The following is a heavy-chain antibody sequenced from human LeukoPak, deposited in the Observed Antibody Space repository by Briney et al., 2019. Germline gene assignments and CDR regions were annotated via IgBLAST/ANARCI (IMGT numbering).Heavy chain of an antibody. D-gene: IGHD1-1*01. CDR2: ISGSGGRT. CDR1: GFPFSSYG. V-gene: IGHV3-23*01. J-gene: IGHJ4*02. Sequence: GGSLRLSCVVSGFPFSSYGMSWVRQVSGKGLQWVAAISGSGGRTYYADSVKGRFTISRDNSKDTLYLEMNSLRGEDTAVYHCAQSPGNTGNPRYFDYWGQGTQVTVSS. CDR3: AQSPGNTGNPRYFDY.